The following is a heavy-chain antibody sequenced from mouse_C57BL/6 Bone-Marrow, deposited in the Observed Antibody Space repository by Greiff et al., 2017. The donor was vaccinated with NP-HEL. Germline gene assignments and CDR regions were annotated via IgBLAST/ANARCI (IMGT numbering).Heavy chain of an antibody. Sequence: QVQLQQPGAELVMPGASVKLSCKASGYTFTSYWMHWVKQRPGQGLEWLGEIDPSDSYTNYNQKFKGKSTLTVVQSSSTAYMPLSSLTSEASAVYYGARGLGYYDFDDWGKGTTLTVSS. CDR2: IDPSDSYT. CDR3: ARGLGYYDFDD. J-gene: IGHJ2*01. V-gene: IGHV1-69*01. CDR1: GYTFTSYW. D-gene: IGHD1-1*02.